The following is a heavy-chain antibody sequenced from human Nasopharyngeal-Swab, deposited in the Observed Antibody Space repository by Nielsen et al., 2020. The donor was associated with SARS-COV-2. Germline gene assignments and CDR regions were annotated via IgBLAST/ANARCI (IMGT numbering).Heavy chain of an antibody. J-gene: IGHJ5*02. V-gene: IGHV1-18*01. CDR3: ASALGAAAGTGWFDP. CDR1: GYTFTSYG. D-gene: IGHD6-13*01. CDR2: ISAYNGNT. Sequence: SVKVSCKASGYTFTSYGISWVRQAPGQGLEWMGWISAYNGNTNYAQKFQGRVTITRDTSASTAYMELSSLRSEDTAVYYCASALGAAAGTGWFDPWGQGTLVTVSS.